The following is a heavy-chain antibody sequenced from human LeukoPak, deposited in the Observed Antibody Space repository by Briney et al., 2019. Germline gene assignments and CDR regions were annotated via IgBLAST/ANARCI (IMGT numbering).Heavy chain of an antibody. Sequence: GGSLRLSCAASGFTFSSYWMSWVRQAPGKGLEGVANIKQDGSEEYYVDSVKGRFTISRDNAKNSLYLQMNSLRAEDTAVYYCARAPVDTAMVTEDYWGQGTLVTVSS. J-gene: IGHJ4*02. CDR2: IKQDGSEE. D-gene: IGHD5-18*01. CDR3: ARAPVDTAMVTEDY. CDR1: GFTFSSYW. V-gene: IGHV3-7*01.